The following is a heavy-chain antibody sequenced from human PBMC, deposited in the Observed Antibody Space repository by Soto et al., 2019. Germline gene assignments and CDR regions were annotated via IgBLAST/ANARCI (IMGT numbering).Heavy chain of an antibody. D-gene: IGHD3-10*01. V-gene: IGHV1-69*13. CDR2: IIPIFGTA. CDR3: ARDRSAASGRYYYYGMDV. J-gene: IGHJ6*02. Sequence: SVKVSCKASGGTFSSYAISWVRQAPGQGLEWMGGIIPIFGTANYAQKFQGRVTITADESTSTAYMELSSLRSEDTAVYYCARDRSAASGRYYYYGMDVWGQGTTVTVSS. CDR1: GGTFSSYA.